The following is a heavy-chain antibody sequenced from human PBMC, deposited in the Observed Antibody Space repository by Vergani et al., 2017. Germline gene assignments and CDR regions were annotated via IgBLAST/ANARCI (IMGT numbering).Heavy chain of an antibody. Sequence: EVQLLESGGGLVQPGGSLRLSCAASGFTFSSYAMSWVRQAPGKGLEWVSAICGSGGSTYYADSVKGRFTISRDNSKNTLYLQMNSLRAEDTAVYYCATTFVGYCSSTSCYFRGFDYWGQGTLVTVSS. CDR3: ATTFVGYCSSTSCYFRGFDY. J-gene: IGHJ4*02. CDR1: GFTFSSYA. D-gene: IGHD2-2*01. V-gene: IGHV3-23*01. CDR2: ICGSGGST.